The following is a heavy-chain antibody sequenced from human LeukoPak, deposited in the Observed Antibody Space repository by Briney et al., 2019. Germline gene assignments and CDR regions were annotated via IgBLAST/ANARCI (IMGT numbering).Heavy chain of an antibody. Sequence: SETLSLTCAVYGGSFSGYYWSWIRQPPGKGLEWIGEISHSGSTNYNPSLKSRVTISVDTSKNQFSLKLSSVTAADTAVYYCARGSISSTSCYDYWGQGTLVTVSS. D-gene: IGHD2-2*01. CDR2: ISHSGST. V-gene: IGHV4-34*01. CDR1: GGSFSGYY. J-gene: IGHJ4*02. CDR3: ARGSISSTSCYDY.